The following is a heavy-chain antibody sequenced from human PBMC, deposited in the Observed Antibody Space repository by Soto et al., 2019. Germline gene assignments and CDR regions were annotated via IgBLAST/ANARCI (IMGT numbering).Heavy chain of an antibody. J-gene: IGHJ5*01. V-gene: IGHV4-61*01. CDR3: ARWKSSYSNYPVDWFDS. CDR2: IWHGGST. Sequence: QVQLQESGPGLVKPSETLSLTCTVSGHSLSSGSYYWSWVRQPPGKGLEWLAYIWHGGSTNYNPSVKSRVTISVDTSKNQFSLTLMSVTSADTAVYYCARWKSSYSNYPVDWFDSWGQGTLVTVSS. CDR1: GHSLSSGSYY. D-gene: IGHD2-21*01.